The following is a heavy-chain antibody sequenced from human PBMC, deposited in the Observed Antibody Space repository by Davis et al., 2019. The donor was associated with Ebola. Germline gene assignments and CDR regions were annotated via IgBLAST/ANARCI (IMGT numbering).Heavy chain of an antibody. CDR3: ARDTPFTDTYGMDV. CDR1: GFTVSSNY. D-gene: IGHD2-15*01. V-gene: IGHV3-53*01. J-gene: IGHJ6*02. Sequence: GESLKIPCAASGFTVSSNYMSWVRQAPGKGLERVSVIYSGGSTYYADSVKGRFTISRDNSKNTLYLQMNSLRAEDTAVYYCARDTPFTDTYGMDVWGQGTTVTVSS. CDR2: IYSGGST.